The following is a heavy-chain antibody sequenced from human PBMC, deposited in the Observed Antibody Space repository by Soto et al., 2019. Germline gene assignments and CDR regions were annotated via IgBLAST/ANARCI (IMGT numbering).Heavy chain of an antibody. V-gene: IGHV3-23*01. CDR1: GFTFSNSA. Sequence: GGSLRLSCAASGFTFSNSAMTWVRQAPGKGLEWVSAISGSGGSRYYADSVKGRFTNSRDNSKNTLYLQMNSLRADDTAVYYCARDLSDSSSTRPYYGMDVWGQGTTVTVSS. CDR2: ISGSGGSR. J-gene: IGHJ6*02. CDR3: ARDLSDSSSTRPYYGMDV. D-gene: IGHD6-6*01.